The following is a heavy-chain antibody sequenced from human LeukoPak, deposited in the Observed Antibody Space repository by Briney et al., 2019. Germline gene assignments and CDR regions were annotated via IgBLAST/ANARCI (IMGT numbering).Heavy chain of an antibody. CDR3: ARRRIYYDSSGYSPYAFDI. D-gene: IGHD3-22*01. J-gene: IGHJ3*02. Sequence: ASVKVSCKASGGTFSSYAISWVRQAPGQGLEWMGGIIPIFGTANYAQKFQGRVTITADESPSTAYMELSSLRSEDTAVYYCARRRIYYDSSGYSPYAFDIWGQGTMVTVSS. CDR1: GGTFSSYA. V-gene: IGHV1-69*01. CDR2: IIPIFGTA.